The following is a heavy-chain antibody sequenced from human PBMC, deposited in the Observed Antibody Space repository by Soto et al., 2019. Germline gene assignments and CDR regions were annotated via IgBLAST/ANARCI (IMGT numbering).Heavy chain of an antibody. V-gene: IGHV1-3*01. CDR1: GYTFTSYA. Sequence: ASVKVSCKASGYTFTSYAMHWVRQAPGQRLEWMGWINAGNGNTKYSQKFQGRVTITRDTSASTAYMELSSLRSEDTAVYYCARVYYDYSWGSYLGAFDFWGQGTMVTVSS. D-gene: IGHD3-16*02. J-gene: IGHJ3*01. CDR2: INAGNGNT. CDR3: ARVYYDYSWGSYLGAFDF.